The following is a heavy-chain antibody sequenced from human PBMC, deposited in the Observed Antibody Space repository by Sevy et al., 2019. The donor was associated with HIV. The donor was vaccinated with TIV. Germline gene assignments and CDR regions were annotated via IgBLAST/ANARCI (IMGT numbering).Heavy chain of an antibody. J-gene: IGHJ3*02. Sequence: GGSLRLSCAASGFTFSNYWMSWVRQAPGKGLEWVANIKQDGSEKYYVDSVKGRFTISRDNAKNSLYLQMNSLRAEDTAVYYCARGNYYDSTGYYPDTFDIWGQGTMVTISS. V-gene: IGHV3-7*01. CDR2: IKQDGSEK. CDR3: ARGNYYDSTGYYPDTFDI. D-gene: IGHD3-22*01. CDR1: GFTFSNYW.